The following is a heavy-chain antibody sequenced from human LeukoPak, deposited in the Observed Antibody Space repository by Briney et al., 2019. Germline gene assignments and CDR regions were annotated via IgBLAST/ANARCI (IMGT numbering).Heavy chain of an antibody. D-gene: IGHD1-26*01. CDR3: ASSGSYLYFQH. J-gene: IGHJ1*01. V-gene: IGHV3-48*01. CDR2: ISSSSSTI. Sequence: GGSLRLSCAASGFTFSSYSMNWVRQAPGKGREWVSYISSSSSTIYYADSVKGRFTISRDNAKNSLYLQMNSLRAEDTAVYYCASSGSYLYFQHWGQGTLVTVSS. CDR1: GFTFSSYS.